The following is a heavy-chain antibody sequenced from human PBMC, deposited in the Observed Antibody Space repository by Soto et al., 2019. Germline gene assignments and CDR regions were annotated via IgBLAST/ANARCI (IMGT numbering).Heavy chain of an antibody. CDR2: IYPSDSET. V-gene: IGHV5-51*01. Sequence: EVQLVQSGAEVKKPGESLKISCKGSGYSFSTYWIAWVRQMPGKGLEWMGIIYPSDSETRYSPSFQGQVTISADKSIRTAYLHWSSLKASDTAMYYCARPPGSGGYEIFQHWGQGTLVTVSS. CDR1: GYSFSTYW. J-gene: IGHJ1*01. CDR3: ARPPGSGGYEIFQH. D-gene: IGHD2-15*01.